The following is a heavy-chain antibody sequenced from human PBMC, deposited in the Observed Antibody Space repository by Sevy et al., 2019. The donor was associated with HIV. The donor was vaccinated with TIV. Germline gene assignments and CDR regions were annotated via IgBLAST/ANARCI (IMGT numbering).Heavy chain of an antibody. J-gene: IGHJ3*02. Sequence: SETLSLTCSVSAGSISSYYWSWIRQPPGKGLEWIGYIYYSGTTDYNPSLKSPVTISQDKSKKVLSLRLRSVTAANTAVYYCARDNAILSPRAFDIWGQGTMVTVSS. CDR2: IYYSGTT. V-gene: IGHV4-59*13. CDR3: ARDNAILSPRAFDI. CDR1: AGSISSYY. D-gene: IGHD3-9*01.